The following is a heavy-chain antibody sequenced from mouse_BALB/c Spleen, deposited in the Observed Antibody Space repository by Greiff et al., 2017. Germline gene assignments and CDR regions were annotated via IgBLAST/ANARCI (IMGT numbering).Heavy chain of an antibody. D-gene: IGHD3-1*01. V-gene: IGHV2-6-7*01. Sequence: VQLVESGPGLVAPSHSLSITCTVSGFSLTGYGVNWVRQPPGKGLEWLGMIWGDGSTDYNSDLKYRLSISKDNSKSQAFLKMNRLQTDDTARDYCARGSAGYVYFDYWGQGTTLTVSS. CDR1: GFSLTGYG. J-gene: IGHJ2*01. CDR3: ARGSAGYVYFDY. CDR2: IWGDGST.